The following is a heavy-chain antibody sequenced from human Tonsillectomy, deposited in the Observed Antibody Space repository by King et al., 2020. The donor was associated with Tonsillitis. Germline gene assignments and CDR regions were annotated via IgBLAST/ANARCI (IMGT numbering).Heavy chain of an antibody. CDR1: GFTFSSYW. D-gene: IGHD1-7*01. CDR2: IKQDGSEK. J-gene: IGHJ4*02. Sequence: VQLVESGGGLVQPGGSLRLSCAASGFTFSSYWMSWVRQAPGKGLEWVANIKQDGSEKYYVDSVKGRFTISRDNAKKSLYLQMNSLGAEETAVYYCAGYAGTIGKSDYWGQGTLVTVSS. CDR3: AGYAGTIGKSDY. V-gene: IGHV3-7*01.